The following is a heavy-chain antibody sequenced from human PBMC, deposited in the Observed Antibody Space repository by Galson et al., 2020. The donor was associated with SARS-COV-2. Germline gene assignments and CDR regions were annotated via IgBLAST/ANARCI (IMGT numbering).Heavy chain of an antibody. CDR3: ASNYYYYYMDV. J-gene: IGHJ6*03. CDR2: IKQDGSEK. V-gene: IGHV3-7*01. CDR1: GFTFSSYW. Sequence: GGSLRLSCAASGFTFSSYWMSWVRQAPGKGLEWVANIKQDGSEKSYVDSVKGRFTISRDNAKNSLYLQMNSLRAEDMAVYYCASNYYYYYMDVWGKGTTVTVSS.